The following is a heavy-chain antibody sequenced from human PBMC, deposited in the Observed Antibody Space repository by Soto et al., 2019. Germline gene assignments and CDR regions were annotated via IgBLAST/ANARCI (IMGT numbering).Heavy chain of an antibody. CDR2: VYHSGSA. D-gene: IGHD5-12*01. CDR1: GASITGAF. CDR3: GREGGYGGYVDD. V-gene: IGHV4-59*01. Sequence: SETLSLTCTVSGASITGAFWSWIRQPPGKGLEWVGDVYHSGSANYNPSLKSRVTMSVDTSKNQFSLTLKSVTAADTAVYYCGREGGYGGYVDDWGQGTLVTVSS. J-gene: IGHJ4*02.